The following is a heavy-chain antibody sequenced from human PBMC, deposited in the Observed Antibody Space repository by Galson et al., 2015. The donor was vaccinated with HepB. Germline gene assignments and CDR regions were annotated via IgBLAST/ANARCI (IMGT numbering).Heavy chain of an antibody. J-gene: IGHJ6*02. CDR1: GFTFSSYA. V-gene: IGHV3-30-3*01. CDR3: ARDPRAAAAGHYYYYGMDV. D-gene: IGHD6-13*01. Sequence: SLRLSCAASGFTFSSYAMHWVRQAPGKGLEWVAVISYDGSNKYYADSVKGRFTISRDNSKNTLYLQMNSLKAEDTAVYYCARDPRAAAAGHYYYYGMDVWGQGTTVTVSS. CDR2: ISYDGSNK.